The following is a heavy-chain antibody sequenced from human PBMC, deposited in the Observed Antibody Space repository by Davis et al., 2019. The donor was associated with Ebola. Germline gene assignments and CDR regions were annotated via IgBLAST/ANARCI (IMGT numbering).Heavy chain of an antibody. D-gene: IGHD6-19*01. CDR3: ARDRYSSGLRYFDY. J-gene: IGHJ4*02. CDR1: GFTVSSNY. V-gene: IGHV3-53*01. Sequence: PGGSLRPSCAASGFTVSSNYMSWVRQAPGKGLEWVSLIYSGGNTYYADSVKGRFTISRDNSKNTLYLQMNSLRAEDTAVYYCARDRYSSGLRYFDYWGQGTLVTVSS. CDR2: IYSGGNT.